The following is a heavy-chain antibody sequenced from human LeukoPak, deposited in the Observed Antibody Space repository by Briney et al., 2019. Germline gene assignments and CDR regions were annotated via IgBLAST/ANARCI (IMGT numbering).Heavy chain of an antibody. V-gene: IGHV3-23*01. CDR2: ISGSGGST. J-gene: IGHJ4*02. CDR1: GFTFRSNA. D-gene: IGHD4-17*01. Sequence: GGSLRLSCADSGFTFRSNAMSWVRQAPGKGLEWVSAISGSGGSTHYADSVKGRFTISRDNSKNTLYLQMNSLRAEDTAVYYCAREGGLRLTTRFFDYWGQGTLVTVSS. CDR3: AREGGLRLTTRFFDY.